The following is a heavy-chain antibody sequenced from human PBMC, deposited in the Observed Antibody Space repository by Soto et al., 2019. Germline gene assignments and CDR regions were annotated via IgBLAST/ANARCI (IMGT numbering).Heavy chain of an antibody. CDR2: INHSGST. J-gene: IGHJ6*02. CDR3: ARRGSSGYYGSGSYPSYYGMDV. CDR1: GGSFSGYY. V-gene: IGHV4-34*01. Sequence: SETLSLTCAVYGGSFSGYYWSWIRPPPGKGLEWIGEINHSGSTNYNPSLKSRVTISVDTSKNQFSLKLSSVIAADTAVYYCARRGSSGYYGSGSYPSYYGMDVWGQGTTVTVSS. D-gene: IGHD3-10*01.